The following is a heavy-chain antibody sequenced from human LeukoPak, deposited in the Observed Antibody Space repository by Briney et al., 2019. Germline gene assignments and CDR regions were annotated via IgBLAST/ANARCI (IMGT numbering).Heavy chain of an antibody. CDR1: GGSISSCY. D-gene: IGHD1-1*01. V-gene: IGHV4-59*01. Sequence: SETLSLTCTVSGGSISSCYWSWIRQHPGKGLEWIGYIYYSGSTNYNPSLKSRVTISVDTSKNQFSVKLGSVTAAHTAVYYCARGGSTGTNLNWVDPWGQGTLVSVSS. J-gene: IGHJ5*02. CDR2: IYYSGST. CDR3: ARGGSTGTNLNWVDP.